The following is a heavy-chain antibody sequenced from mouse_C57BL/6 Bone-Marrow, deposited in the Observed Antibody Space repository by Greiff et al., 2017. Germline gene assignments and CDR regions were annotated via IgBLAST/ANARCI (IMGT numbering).Heavy chain of an antibody. CDR3: AISCGSSRGWYFDV. D-gene: IGHD1-1*01. CDR2: IHPSDSDT. V-gene: IGHV1-74*01. Sequence: QVQLQQPGAELVKPGASVKVSCKASGYTFTSYWMHWVKQRPGQGLEWIGRIHPSDSDTNYNQKFKGKATLTVDKSSSTAYMQISSLTSEDSAVFYCAISCGSSRGWYFDVWGTGTTVTVSS. J-gene: IGHJ1*03. CDR1: GYTFTSYW.